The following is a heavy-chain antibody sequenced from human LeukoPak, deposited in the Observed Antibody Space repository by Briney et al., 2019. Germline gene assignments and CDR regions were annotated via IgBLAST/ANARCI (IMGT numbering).Heavy chain of an antibody. CDR2: ISAYNGNT. J-gene: IGHJ4*02. V-gene: IGHV1-18*01. D-gene: IGHD3-22*01. CDR3: ARDLDSSGKNFDY. Sequence: SVPVSCLASGCTFPRYGISWVRPPPAQGLEWMGWISAYNGNTNYAQKLQGRVTMTTDTSTSTAYMELRSLRSDDTAVYYCARDLDSSGKNFDYWGQGNLVTVSS. CDR1: GCTFPRYG.